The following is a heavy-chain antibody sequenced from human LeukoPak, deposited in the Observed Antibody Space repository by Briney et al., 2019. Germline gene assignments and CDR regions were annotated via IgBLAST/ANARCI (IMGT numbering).Heavy chain of an antibody. CDR3: ARVKGSGYRNSIDY. CDR1: GFTFSSYE. CDR2: ISSSGSTI. Sequence: GGSLRLSCAASGFTFSSYEMNWVRQAPGKGLEWVSYISSSGSTIYYADSVKGRFTISRDNAKNSLYLQMNSLRAEDTALYYCARVKGSGYRNSIDYWGQGTLVTVSS. J-gene: IGHJ4*02. V-gene: IGHV3-48*03. D-gene: IGHD3-3*01.